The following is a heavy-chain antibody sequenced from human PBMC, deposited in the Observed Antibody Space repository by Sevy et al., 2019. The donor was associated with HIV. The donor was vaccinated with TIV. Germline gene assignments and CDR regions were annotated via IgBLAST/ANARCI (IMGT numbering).Heavy chain of an antibody. J-gene: IGHJ4*02. CDR3: ARDQAESSSTGGLDS. CDR2: IYYSGST. D-gene: IGHD6-6*01. CDR1: GASVSSGSFF. V-gene: IGHV4-61*01. Sequence: SETVSLTCSVSGASVSSGSFFWTWIRQAPGKGLEWIGYIYYSGSTNYNPSLKSRVTFSVDTSKNQFSLKLRSVTAADTAVYYCARDQAESSSTGGLDSWGPGALVTVSS.